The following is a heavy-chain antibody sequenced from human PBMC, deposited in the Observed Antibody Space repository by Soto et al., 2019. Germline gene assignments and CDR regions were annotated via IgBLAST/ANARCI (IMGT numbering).Heavy chain of an antibody. CDR2: IKQDGSEK. Sequence: EVQVVESGGDLVQPGGSLRLSCAASGFTFSTYWMSWVRQAPGKGLEWVANIKQDGSEKNYVDSVKGRFTISRDNAKNFLYLQMNSLRAEDTAVYYCERDRTDDILTGYYRDYMDVWGKGTTVTVSS. CDR3: ERDRTDDILTGYYRDYMDV. D-gene: IGHD3-9*01. J-gene: IGHJ6*03. V-gene: IGHV3-7*01. CDR1: GFTFSTYW.